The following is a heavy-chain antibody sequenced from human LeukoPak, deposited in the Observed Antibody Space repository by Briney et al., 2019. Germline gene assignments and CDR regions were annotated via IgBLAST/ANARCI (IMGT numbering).Heavy chain of an antibody. D-gene: IGHD4-11*01. CDR3: AKDMGPTVTSSFDY. CDR1: GFTFSSYA. J-gene: IGHJ4*02. CDR2: ISGNGDNT. Sequence: GSLRLSCAASGFTFSSYAMHWVRQAAGKGVEWVSSISGNGDNTYYADSVKGRFTISRDNSKNTLYLQMNRLRAEDMALYYCAKDMGPTVTSSFDYWGEGTLVTVYS. V-gene: IGHV3-23*01.